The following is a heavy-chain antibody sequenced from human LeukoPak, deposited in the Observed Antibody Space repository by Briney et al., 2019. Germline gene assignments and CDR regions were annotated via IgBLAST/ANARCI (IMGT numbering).Heavy chain of an antibody. V-gene: IGHV4-59*01. CDR2: IYYSGST. J-gene: IGHJ5*02. Sequence: PSETLSLTCTVSGGSISSYYWSWIRQPPGKGLEWIGYIYYSGSTNYNPSLKSRVTKSVDTSKNQFSLKLSSVTAADTAVYYCARGRGYTLGWFDPWGQGTLVTVSS. CDR1: GGSISSYY. D-gene: IGHD3-22*01. CDR3: ARGRGYTLGWFDP.